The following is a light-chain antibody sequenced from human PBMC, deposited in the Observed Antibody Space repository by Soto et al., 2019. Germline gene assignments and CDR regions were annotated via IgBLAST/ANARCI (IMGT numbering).Light chain of an antibody. J-gene: IGKJ2*01. Sequence: EIVLTQSPGTLSLSPGERATLSCRASQSVSSSYLAWYQQKPGQAPRLLIYGASSRATGIPDRVSGSGSGTDFTLTHSRLEPEAFAVYYCQQYGSAPLYTFCQGTKLEIK. V-gene: IGKV3-20*01. CDR2: GAS. CDR3: QQYGSAPLYT. CDR1: QSVSSSY.